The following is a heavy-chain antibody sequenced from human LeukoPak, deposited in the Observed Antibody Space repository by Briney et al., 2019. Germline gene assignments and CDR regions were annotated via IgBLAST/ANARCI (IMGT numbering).Heavy chain of an antibody. CDR1: GASISSYY. CDR3: TRHQGSGSSWYLGGPGWFDP. Sequence: SSETLSLTCTVSGASISSYYWSWVRQASGKGLEWVGRIRSKANSYATAYAASVKGRFTISRDDSKNTAYLQMNSLKTEDTAVYYCTRHQGSGSSWYLGGPGWFDPWGQGTLVTVSS. D-gene: IGHD6-13*01. CDR2: IRSKANSYAT. V-gene: IGHV3-73*01. J-gene: IGHJ5*02.